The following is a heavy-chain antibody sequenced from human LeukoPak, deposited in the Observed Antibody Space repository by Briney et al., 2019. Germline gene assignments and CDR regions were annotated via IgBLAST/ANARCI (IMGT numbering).Heavy chain of an antibody. J-gene: IGHJ4*02. CDR2: INYSGST. Sequence: SETLSLTCTVSGGSISSHYWSWIRQPPGKGLEWIGYINYSGSTNYNPSLKSRVTISVDTSKNQFSLKLSSVTAADTAVYYCARQTTVVTPFDYWGRGTLVTVSS. D-gene: IGHD4-23*01. V-gene: IGHV4-59*11. CDR3: ARQTTVVTPFDY. CDR1: GGSISSHY.